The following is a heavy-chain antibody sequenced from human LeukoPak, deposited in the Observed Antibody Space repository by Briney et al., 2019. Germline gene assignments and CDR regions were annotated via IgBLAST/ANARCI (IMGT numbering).Heavy chain of an antibody. Sequence: SVKVSCKASGYAFTGYYMHWVRQAPGQGLEWMGWLNPNSGGTNYPQKFQGWVTMTRDTSISTAYMELSRLRSDDTAVYYCARQKASGAAAILLGYWGQGTLVTVSS. CDR3: ARQKASGAAAILLGY. D-gene: IGHD2-2*02. J-gene: IGHJ4*02. CDR2: LNPNSGGT. CDR1: GYAFTGYY. V-gene: IGHV1-2*04.